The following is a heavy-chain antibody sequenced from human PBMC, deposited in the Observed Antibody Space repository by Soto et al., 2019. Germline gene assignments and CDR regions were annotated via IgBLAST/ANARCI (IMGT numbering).Heavy chain of an antibody. CDR2: IYYSGRT. CDR1: GGSISSSTYY. CDR3: ARLSSGRVDY. J-gene: IGHJ4*02. Sequence: QLQLQESGPGLVKPSETLSLTCPVSGGSISSSTYYWGWIRQPPGKGLEWIGNIYYSGRTYQNPSLKSRVTISVDTSKNQFSLKLSSVTAADTAVYYCARLSSGRVDYWGQGTLVTVSS. V-gene: IGHV4-39*01.